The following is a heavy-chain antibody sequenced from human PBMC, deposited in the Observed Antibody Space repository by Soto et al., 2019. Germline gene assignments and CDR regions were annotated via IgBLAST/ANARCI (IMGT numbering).Heavy chain of an antibody. CDR2: ISYDGSNK. J-gene: IGHJ4*02. V-gene: IGHV3-30*18. D-gene: IGHD2-2*01. Sequence: QVQLVESGGGVVQPGRSLRLSCAASGFTFSSYGMHWVRQAPGKGLEWVAVISYDGSNKYYADSVKGRFTISRDNSKNTXXLQMNSLRAEDTAVYYCAKESARGYCSSTSCPLDYWGQGTLVTVSS. CDR3: AKESARGYCSSTSCPLDY. CDR1: GFTFSSYG.